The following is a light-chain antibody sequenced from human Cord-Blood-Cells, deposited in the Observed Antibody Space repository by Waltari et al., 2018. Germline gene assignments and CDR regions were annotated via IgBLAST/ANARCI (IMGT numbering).Light chain of an antibody. CDR3: SSYTSSSTYV. CDR1: SSDVGGYNY. V-gene: IGLV2-14*01. J-gene: IGLJ1*01. CDR2: DVS. Sequence: QSALTQPASVSGSPGQSITISCTGTSSDVGGYNYVSWYPQHPGKAPKLMIYDVSKRPSWVSNRFSCSKSGNTASLTISGLQAEDEADYYCSSYTSSSTYVFGTGTKVTVL.